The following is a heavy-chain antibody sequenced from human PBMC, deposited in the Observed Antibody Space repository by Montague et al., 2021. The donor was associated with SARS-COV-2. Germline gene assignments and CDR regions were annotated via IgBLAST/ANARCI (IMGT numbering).Heavy chain of an antibody. CDR2: IYYSGST. J-gene: IGHJ2*01. Sequence: SETLSLTCTVSGGSISSYYWNWIRQSPGKGLEWIGYIYYSGSTKXXPSLKSRVTISVDTSKSQVSLRLNSVTAADTAVYYCAGDRGRFWHFDLWGRGTLVTVSS. CDR3: AGDRGRFWHFDL. CDR1: GGSISSYY. D-gene: IGHD5-12*01. V-gene: IGHV4-59*01.